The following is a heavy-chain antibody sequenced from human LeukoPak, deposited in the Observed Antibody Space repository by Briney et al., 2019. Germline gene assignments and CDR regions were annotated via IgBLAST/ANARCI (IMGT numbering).Heavy chain of an antibody. CDR2: IYHSGST. CDR1: GYSISSGYY. Sequence: SETLSLTCTVSGYSISSGYYWGWIRQPPGKGLEWIGSIYHSGSTYYNPSLKSRVTISVDTSKNQFSLKLSSVTAADTAVYYCARRLKGMVRGVIRANSDYYNSYYMDVWGKGTTVTISS. J-gene: IGHJ6*03. CDR3: ARRLKGMVRGVIRANSDYYNSYYMDV. D-gene: IGHD3-10*01. V-gene: IGHV4-38-2*02.